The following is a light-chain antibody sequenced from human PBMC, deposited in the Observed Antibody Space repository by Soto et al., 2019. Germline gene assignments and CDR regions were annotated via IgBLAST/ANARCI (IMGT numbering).Light chain of an antibody. CDR2: DAS. Sequence: IQMTQSPSTLSASVGDTVNISCRASQAISVSLAWYRQKPGKAPNLLIYDASTLQEGVPSRFSGSGSGTEFTLTVTRLQPDDFATYCCQQYEKYSTFGHGTKVDVK. CDR1: QAISVS. J-gene: IGKJ1*01. CDR3: QQYEKYST. V-gene: IGKV1-5*01.